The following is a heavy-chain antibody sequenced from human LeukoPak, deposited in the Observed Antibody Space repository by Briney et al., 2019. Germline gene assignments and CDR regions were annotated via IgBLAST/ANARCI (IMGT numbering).Heavy chain of an antibody. Sequence: PGGSLRLSCAASGFTFSSYGMAWVRQAPGKGLERVSAISGSGGSTYHADSVKGRFTISRDNPKNTLYLQMNSLRAEDTAVYYCAKSYYDAGSGYRPTYNNWGQGTLVTVSS. J-gene: IGHJ4*02. V-gene: IGHV3-23*01. D-gene: IGHD3-22*01. CDR2: ISGSGGST. CDR3: AKSYYDAGSGYRPTYNN. CDR1: GFTFSSYG.